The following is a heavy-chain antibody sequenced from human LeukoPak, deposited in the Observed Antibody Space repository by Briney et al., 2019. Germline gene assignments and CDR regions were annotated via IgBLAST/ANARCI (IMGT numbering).Heavy chain of an antibody. CDR2: INPNSGGT. V-gene: IGHV1-2*02. CDR1: GYTFTGYY. J-gene: IGHJ6*02. D-gene: IGHD5-18*01. Sequence: ASVKVSCKASGYTFTGYYMHWVRQAPGQGLEWMGWINPNSGGTNYAQKFQGRVTMTRDTSISTAYMELSRLRSDDTAVYYCARDAWIQRDYYGMDVWGQGTTVTVSS. CDR3: ARDAWIQRDYYGMDV.